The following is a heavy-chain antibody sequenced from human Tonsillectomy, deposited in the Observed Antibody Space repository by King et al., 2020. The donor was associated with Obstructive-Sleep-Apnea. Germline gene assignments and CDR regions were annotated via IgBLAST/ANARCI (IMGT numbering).Heavy chain of an antibody. CDR2: IYPGDSDT. CDR1: GYRFTSYW. CDR3: ARRPYYDVYKVLDY. J-gene: IGHJ4*02. V-gene: IGHV5-51*01. Sequence: VQLVESGAEVKKPGESLKISCKGSGYRFTSYWIAWVRQMPGKGREWMGIIYPGDSDTIYSTAFQCQVTISADKSISTAYLQGSSLKASDTAMYYCARRPYYDVYKVLDYGGQGTLVTVSS. D-gene: IGHD3-3*01.